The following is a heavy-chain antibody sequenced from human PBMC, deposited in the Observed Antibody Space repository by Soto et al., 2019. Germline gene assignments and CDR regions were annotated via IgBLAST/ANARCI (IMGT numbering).Heavy chain of an antibody. V-gene: IGHV4-39*01. CDR3: ARLGAYYQSLDP. D-gene: IGHD2-21*01. CDR1: GGSISNSRDY. Sequence: SETLSLTCSVSGGSISNSRDYWGWIRQPPGKGLEWIATIYYSGKTYYNPSLKSRVTISVDTSKNQFSLKLSSVTAADTAVYYCARLGAYYQSLDPWGPGTLVTVSS. CDR2: IYYSGKT. J-gene: IGHJ5*02.